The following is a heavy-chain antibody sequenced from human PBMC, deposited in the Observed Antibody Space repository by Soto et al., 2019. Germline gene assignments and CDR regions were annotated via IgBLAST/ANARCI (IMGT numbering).Heavy chain of an antibody. CDR3: ARGAALAGKLDL. D-gene: IGHD6-19*01. J-gene: IGHJ4*02. CDR2: ISSHGRDI. Sequence: EVQLVESGGGLVKPGGSVRLSCEASGFTFTSDSMTWVRQAPGKGLEWVSSISSHGRDIFYAASVKGRFTISRDNAKDSLHLQMNSLTGEDSAVYYCARGAALAGKLDLWGQGTLVTVSS. V-gene: IGHV3-21*06. CDR1: GFTFTSDS.